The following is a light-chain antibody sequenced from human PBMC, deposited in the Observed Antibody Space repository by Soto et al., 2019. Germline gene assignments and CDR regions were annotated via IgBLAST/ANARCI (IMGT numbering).Light chain of an antibody. J-gene: IGLJ1*01. CDR3: SSYTSSNTLV. CDR2: DVS. V-gene: IGLV2-14*01. Sequence: QSALTQPASVSGSPGQSITISCTGTSSDVGGYDYVSWYQQYPGKAPKLMIYDVSDRPSGVSVRFSGSKSANTASLTISGLQAEDEADYYCSSYTSSNTLVFGTGTKLTVL. CDR1: SSDVGGYDY.